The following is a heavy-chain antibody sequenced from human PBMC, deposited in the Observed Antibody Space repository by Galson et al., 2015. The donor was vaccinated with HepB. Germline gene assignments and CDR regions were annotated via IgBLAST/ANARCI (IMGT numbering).Heavy chain of an antibody. CDR2: VSVNGGST. D-gene: IGHD3-16*01. V-gene: IGHV3-23*01. Sequence: SLRLSCAASRFALSNYGMTWVRQAPGKGLEWVSGVSVNGGSTYYADSVKGRFTISRDNSRNTLYLQMNSLRAEDTAVYYCARDSWRSYNYYYDYGMDVWGQGTTVTVS. CDR1: RFALSNYG. CDR3: ARDSWRSYNYYYDYGMDV. J-gene: IGHJ6*01.